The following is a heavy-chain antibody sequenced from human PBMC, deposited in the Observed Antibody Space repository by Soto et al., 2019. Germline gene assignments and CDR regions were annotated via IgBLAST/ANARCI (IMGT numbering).Heavy chain of an antibody. Sequence: PGASLKISCEGSGYNSSSQWNAGGREQPGKGVEWMGNVYPGDAETRYSPSFQGQVTMSANKSIDTAYLQWSRLKASDTDLYYGAKSDVGEIWGQETRVTVS. CDR2: VYPGDAET. V-gene: IGHV5-51*01. CDR1: GYNSSSQW. CDR3: AKSDVGEI. D-gene: IGHD3-10*01. J-gene: IGHJ3*02.